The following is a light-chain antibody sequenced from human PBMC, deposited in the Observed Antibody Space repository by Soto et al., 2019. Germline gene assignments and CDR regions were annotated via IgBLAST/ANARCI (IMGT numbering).Light chain of an antibody. V-gene: IGKV1-33*01. Sequence: DIQMTQSPPSLSASVGDKVTISCQASHDIGNSLNWYQDKPGQPPKLVIYDAYNLETGVPSTFSGNGYGTDFTFTISSLRPEDIPTYYCQKSDNRHRFGPGSKVDFK. CDR2: DAY. J-gene: IGKJ3*01. CDR3: QKSDNRHR. CDR1: HDIGNS.